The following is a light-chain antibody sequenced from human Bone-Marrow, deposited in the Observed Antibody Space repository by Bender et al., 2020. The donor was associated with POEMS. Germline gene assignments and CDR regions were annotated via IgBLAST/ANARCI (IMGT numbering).Light chain of an antibody. CDR1: SGDVGHDNY. J-gene: IGLJ3*02. CDR2: EVS. CDR3: AVWDDSLSGWV. Sequence: QSALTRPASVSGSPGQSVTISCTGTSGDVGHDNYVSWYQQHPGKAPKLVIFEVSHRPSGVSNRFSGSKSGTSASLAISGLRSEDEADYYCAVWDDSLSGWVFGGGTKLTVL. V-gene: IGLV2-14*01.